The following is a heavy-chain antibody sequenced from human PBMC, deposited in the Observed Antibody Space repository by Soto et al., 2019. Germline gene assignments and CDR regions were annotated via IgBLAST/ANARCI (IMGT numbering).Heavy chain of an antibody. J-gene: IGHJ4*02. V-gene: IGHV1-69*04. Sequence: QVKLVQSGAEVKKPGSSVKVSCKASGGTFSSYVMTWVRQAPGQGLEWMGRIQGRVTITADKSTSTAYMEWISLRSEDTAIYYCARDRALNNAAVGMAHGGQGTLVTVSS. D-gene: IGHD6-13*01. CDR1: GGTFSSYV. CDR3: ARDRALNNAAVGMAH.